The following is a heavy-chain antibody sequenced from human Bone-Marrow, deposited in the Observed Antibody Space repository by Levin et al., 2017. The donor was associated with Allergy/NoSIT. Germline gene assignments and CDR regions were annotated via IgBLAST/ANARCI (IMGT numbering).Heavy chain of an antibody. D-gene: IGHD3-22*01. CDR3: ARDRDYYDRAVDI. V-gene: IGHV1-2*02. Sequence: ASVKVSCKASGYTFTDYYMNWVRQAPGQGLEWMGWINPNSGGTNYAQKFQGRVTMTRDTSISTAYMELSGLRSDDTAVYYCARDRDYYDRAVDIWGQGTMVTVSS. CDR1: GYTFTDYY. J-gene: IGHJ3*02. CDR2: INPNSGGT.